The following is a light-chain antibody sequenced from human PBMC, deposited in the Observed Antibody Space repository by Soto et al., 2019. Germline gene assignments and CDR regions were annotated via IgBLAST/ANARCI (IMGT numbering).Light chain of an antibody. V-gene: IGLV2-23*02. CDR3: CSYAGSRTYV. J-gene: IGLJ1*01. Sequence: QSALTQPASVSGSPGQSITISCTGTNSDIGTYNFVSWYQRPPGKAPKLLIYEVTNRPSGVSSRFSGSKSGSTASLTISGLQAEDEGDYYCCSYAGSRTYVFGPGTKLTVL. CDR1: NSDIGTYNF. CDR2: EVT.